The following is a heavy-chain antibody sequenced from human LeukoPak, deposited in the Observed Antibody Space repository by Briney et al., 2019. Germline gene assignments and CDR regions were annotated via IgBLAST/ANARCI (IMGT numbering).Heavy chain of an antibody. D-gene: IGHD3-10*01. Sequence: GSSVKVSCKASGGTFSSYAISWVRQAPGQGLEWMGRIIPILGIANYAQKFQGRVTITADKSTSTAYMELSSLRSEDTAVYYCARDLGMVRGVMRHFDYWGQGTLSPSPQ. V-gene: IGHV1-69*04. CDR1: GGTFSSYA. CDR3: ARDLGMVRGVMRHFDY. CDR2: IIPILGIA. J-gene: IGHJ4*02.